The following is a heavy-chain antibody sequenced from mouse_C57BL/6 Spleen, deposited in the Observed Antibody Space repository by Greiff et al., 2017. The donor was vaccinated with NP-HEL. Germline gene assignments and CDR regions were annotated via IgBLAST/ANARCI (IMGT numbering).Heavy chain of an antibody. V-gene: IGHV5-16*01. D-gene: IGHD1-1*01. J-gene: IGHJ1*03. CDR2: INYDGSST. Sequence: EVKLVESEGGLVQPGSSMKLSCTASGFTFSDYYMAWVRQVPEKGLEWVANINYDGSSTYYLDSLKSRFIISRDNAKNSLYLQMSSLKSEDTATYYCARGSSYWYFDVWGTGTTVTVSS. CDR1: GFTFSDYY. CDR3: ARGSSYWYFDV.